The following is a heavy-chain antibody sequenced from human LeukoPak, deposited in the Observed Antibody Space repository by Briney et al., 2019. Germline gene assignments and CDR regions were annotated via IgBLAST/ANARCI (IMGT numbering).Heavy chain of an antibody. CDR2: IKSKIDGGTI. Sequence: GGSLRLSCVGSGFTFSGDWISWVRQAPGKGLEWVGRIKSKIDGGTIDYAAPVKGRFTISRDDSRNTLYLQMNSLKTEDTAVYYCTTRRQDGCWGQGTLVTVS. J-gene: IGHJ4*02. CDR1: GFTFSGDW. CDR3: TTRRQDGC. V-gene: IGHV3-15*01. D-gene: IGHD6-25*01.